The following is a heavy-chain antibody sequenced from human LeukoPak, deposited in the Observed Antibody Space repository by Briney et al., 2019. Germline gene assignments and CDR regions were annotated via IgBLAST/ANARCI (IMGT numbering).Heavy chain of an antibody. D-gene: IGHD6-19*01. Sequence: PSETLSLTCTVSGGSISSYYWSWIRQPPGKGLEWIGYIYYSGSTNYSPSLKSRVTMSVDKSKNQFSLKLSSVTAADTAVYYCARGQWLVPLDYWGQGTLVIVSS. CDR3: ARGQWLVPLDY. CDR2: IYYSGST. J-gene: IGHJ4*02. CDR1: GGSISSYY. V-gene: IGHV4-59*12.